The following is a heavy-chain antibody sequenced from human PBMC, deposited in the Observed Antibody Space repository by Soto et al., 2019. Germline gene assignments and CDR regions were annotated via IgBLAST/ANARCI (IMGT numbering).Heavy chain of an antibody. V-gene: IGHV5-51*01. J-gene: IGHJ4*02. CDR3: ASRYSGSYSN. Sequence: PGESLKISCKGSGYSFTNYWIGWVRQMPGKDLEWIGIIYPEDSETRYSPSFQGQVTISADKSISTAYLQWSSLKASDTAMYYCASRYSGSYSNWGQGTLVTVSS. CDR2: IYPEDSET. CDR1: GYSFTNYW. D-gene: IGHD1-26*01.